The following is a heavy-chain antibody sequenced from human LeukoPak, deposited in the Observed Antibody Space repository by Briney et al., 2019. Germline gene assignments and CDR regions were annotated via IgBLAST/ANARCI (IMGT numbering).Heavy chain of an antibody. Sequence: GGSLRLSCAASGFTFSSYAMSWVRQAPGKGLEWVSAISGSGGSTYYADSVKGRFAISRDNSKNTLYLQMNSLRAEDTAVYYCARDGMVRGLAYYFDYWGQGTLVTVSS. V-gene: IGHV3-23*01. CDR1: GFTFSSYA. D-gene: IGHD3-10*01. CDR2: ISGSGGST. CDR3: ARDGMVRGLAYYFDY. J-gene: IGHJ4*02.